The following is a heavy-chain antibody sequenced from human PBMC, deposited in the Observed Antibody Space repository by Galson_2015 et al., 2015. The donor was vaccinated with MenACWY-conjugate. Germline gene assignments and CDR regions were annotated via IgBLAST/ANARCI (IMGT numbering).Heavy chain of an antibody. Sequence: SLRLSCAASGFTFSSYAMSWVRQAPGKGLEWVSAISGSGGSTYYADSVKGRFTISRDNSKNTLYLQMNSLRAEDTAVYYCAKGVFPGYSSSWYGWFDPWGQGTLVTVSS. V-gene: IGHV3-23*01. D-gene: IGHD6-13*01. J-gene: IGHJ5*02. CDR2: ISGSGGST. CDR1: GFTFSSYA. CDR3: AKGVFPGYSSSWYGWFDP.